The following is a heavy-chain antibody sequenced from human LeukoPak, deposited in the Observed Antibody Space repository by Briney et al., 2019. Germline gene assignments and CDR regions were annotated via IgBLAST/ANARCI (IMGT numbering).Heavy chain of an antibody. V-gene: IGHV1-18*01. Sequence: ASVKVSCKATGYTFTGHGIIWVRQAPGRGLEWMGWISAYSGNTNYAQNLQGRVTMTTDTSTSTAYMEVRSLRSDDTAVYYCARDYGSASYRFDYWGQGTLVTVSS. J-gene: IGHJ4*02. CDR3: ARDYGSASYRFDY. D-gene: IGHD3-10*01. CDR1: GYTFTGHG. CDR2: ISAYSGNT.